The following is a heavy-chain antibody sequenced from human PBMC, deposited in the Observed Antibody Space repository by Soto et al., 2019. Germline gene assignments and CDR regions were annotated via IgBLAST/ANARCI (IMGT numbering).Heavy chain of an antibody. CDR2: ISYDGSNK. D-gene: IGHD2-2*02. V-gene: IGHV3-30*18. CDR3: AKGNTLLTDYYYYYGMDV. Sequence: GGSLRLSCAASGFTFSSYGMHWVRQAPGKGLGWVAVISYDGSNKYYADSVKGRFTISRDNSKNTLYLQMNSLRAEDTAVYYCAKGNTLLTDYYYYYGMDVWGQGTTVTVSS. J-gene: IGHJ6*02. CDR1: GFTFSSYG.